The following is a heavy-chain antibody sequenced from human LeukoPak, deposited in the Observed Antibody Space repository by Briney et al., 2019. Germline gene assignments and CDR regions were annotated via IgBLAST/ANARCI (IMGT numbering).Heavy chain of an antibody. D-gene: IGHD3-22*01. J-gene: IGHJ1*01. CDR2: IYYSGRT. V-gene: IGHV4-39*01. CDR3: ARRRYYDSSGYLE. CDR1: GDSVSRSDSY. Sequence: SETLSLTCTIFGDSVSRSDSYWDWIRQPPGKGLEWIGTIYYSGRTYYSPSLKSRVTLSVDMSNNQFSLALSSVTAADTALYFCARRRYYDSSGYLEWGQGTLVTVSS.